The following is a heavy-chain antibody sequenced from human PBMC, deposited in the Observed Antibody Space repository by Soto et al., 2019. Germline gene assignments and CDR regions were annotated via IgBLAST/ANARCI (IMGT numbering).Heavy chain of an antibody. J-gene: IGHJ5*02. V-gene: IGHV4-34*01. CDR3: ARGGTTVTLYWFDP. CDR1: GGSFSGYY. D-gene: IGHD4-17*01. Sequence: SETLSLTCAVYGGSFSGYYWSWIRQPPGKGLEWIGEINHSGSTNYNPSLKSRATISVDTSKNQFSLKLSSVTAADTVVYYCARGGTTVTLYWFDPWGQGTLVTVSS. CDR2: INHSGST.